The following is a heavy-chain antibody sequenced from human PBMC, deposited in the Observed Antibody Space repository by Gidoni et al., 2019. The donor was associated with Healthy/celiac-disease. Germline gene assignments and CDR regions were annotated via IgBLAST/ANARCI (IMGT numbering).Heavy chain of an antibody. D-gene: IGHD3-22*01. J-gene: IGHJ3*02. CDR3: AKADSSGYYYEVLAFDI. V-gene: IGHV3-9*01. Sequence: EVQLVESGGGLVQPGRSLRLSCAASGFTFDDYAMHWVRQAPGKGLEWVSGISWNSGSIGYADSVKGRFTISRDNAKNSLYLQMNSLRAEDTALYYCAKADSSGYYYEVLAFDIWGQGTMVTVSS. CDR1: GFTFDDYA. CDR2: ISWNSGSI.